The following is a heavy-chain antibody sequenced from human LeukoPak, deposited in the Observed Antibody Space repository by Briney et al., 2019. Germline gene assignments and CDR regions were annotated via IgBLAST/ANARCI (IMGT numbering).Heavy chain of an antibody. Sequence: PSETLSLTCAVYGGSFSGYYWSWIRQPPGKGLEWIGEINHSGSTNYNPPLKSRVTISVDTSKNQFSLKLSSVTAADTAVYYCARGHYDSSGYYPPHSDYWGQGTLVTVSS. V-gene: IGHV4-34*01. CDR1: GGSFSGYY. J-gene: IGHJ4*02. D-gene: IGHD3-22*01. CDR3: ARGHYDSSGYYPPHSDY. CDR2: INHSGST.